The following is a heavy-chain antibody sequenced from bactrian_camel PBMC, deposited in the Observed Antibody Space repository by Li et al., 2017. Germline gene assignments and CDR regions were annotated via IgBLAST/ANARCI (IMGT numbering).Heavy chain of an antibody. D-gene: IGHD3*01. CDR3: AAHPRYCAPEVIDFSF. V-gene: IGHV3S53*01. Sequence: HVQLVESGGGSVQAGGSLRLSCATSQYIFTVGWFRQAPGKEREGVATIGSDGSTSYPDSVKGRFTISRDNKNAVYLQMDSLKPEDTAMYYCAAHPRYCAPEVIDFSFWGQGTQVTVS. J-gene: IGHJ6*01. CDR2: IGSDGST. CDR1: QYIFT.